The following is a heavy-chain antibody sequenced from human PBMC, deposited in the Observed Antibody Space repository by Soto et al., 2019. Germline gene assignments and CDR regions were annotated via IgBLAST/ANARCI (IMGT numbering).Heavy chain of an antibody. V-gene: IGHV1-18*01. CDR2: ISAYNGNT. J-gene: IGHJ6*02. CDR1: GYTFTCYG. CDR3: ARVIVAVAGTFARYYGMDV. D-gene: IGHD6-19*01. Sequence: APLKVSSNASGYTFTCYGITRVRQAPGQGLEWMGWISAYNGNTNYAQKLQGRVTMTTDTSTSTAYMELRSLRSDDTAVYYCARVIVAVAGTFARYYGMDVWG.